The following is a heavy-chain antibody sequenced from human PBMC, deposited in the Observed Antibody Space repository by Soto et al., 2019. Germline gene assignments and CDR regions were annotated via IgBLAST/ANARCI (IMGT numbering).Heavy chain of an antibody. V-gene: IGHV4-31*03. D-gene: IGHD5-12*01. CDR3: PREPGYALEGFDN. CDR2: IYYSGST. J-gene: IGHJ3*02. Sequence: LWLPCTVCGDCISSEGYYWAWVLQHPEKGLEWIGFIYYSGSTSYNTSLKSRVTMSVDTTKTQFSLRLTSVTAADTALYYCPREPGYALEGFDNCGQRTMVTGS. CDR1: GDCISSEGYY.